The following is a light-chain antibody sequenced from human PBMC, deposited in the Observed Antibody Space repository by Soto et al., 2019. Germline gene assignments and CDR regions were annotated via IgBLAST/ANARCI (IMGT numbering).Light chain of an antibody. CDR1: QSISSW. V-gene: IGKV1-5*01. CDR2: DAS. CDR3: QHYNSYSKA. Sequence: DIQMTQTNSTLSAAVGDKVAITFGAIQSISSWLAWYQQKPGKAPKLLIYDASSLESGVPSRFSGSGSGTEFTLTISSLQPDNFATYYCQHYNSYSKAFGQGTKVDIK. J-gene: IGKJ1*01.